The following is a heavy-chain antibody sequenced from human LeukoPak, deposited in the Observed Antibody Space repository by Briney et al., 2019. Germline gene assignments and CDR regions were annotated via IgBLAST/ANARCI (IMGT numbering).Heavy chain of an antibody. V-gene: IGHV3-30*18. Sequence: PGGSLRLSCAASGFTFSSYGMSWVRQAPGKGLEWVAVISYDGSNKYYADSVKGRFTISRDNSKNTLYLQMNSLRAEDTAVYYCAKAKESEIGHWGQGTLVSVSS. CDR3: AKAKESEIGH. J-gene: IGHJ5*02. CDR1: GFTFSSYG. CDR2: ISYDGSNK.